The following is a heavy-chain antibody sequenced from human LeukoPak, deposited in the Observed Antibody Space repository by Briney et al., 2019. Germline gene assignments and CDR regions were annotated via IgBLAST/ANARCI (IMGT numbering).Heavy chain of an antibody. D-gene: IGHD4-17*01. CDR1: GGSISSSSYY. CDR2: IFYSGSA. Sequence: PSETLSLTCTVSGGSISSSSYYWGWIRQPPGKGLEWIGSIFYSGSAYYNPSPKGRVTISIDTSKNQFSLKLNSVTAADTAVYYCAKQSATSSVNDYWGQGTLVTVSS. V-gene: IGHV4-39*01. CDR3: AKQSATSSVNDY. J-gene: IGHJ4*02.